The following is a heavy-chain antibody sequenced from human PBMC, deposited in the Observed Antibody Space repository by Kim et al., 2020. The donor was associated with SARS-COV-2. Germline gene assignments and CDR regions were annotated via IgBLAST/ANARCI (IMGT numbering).Heavy chain of an antibody. D-gene: IGHD3-10*01. CDR1: GYTLTELS. Sequence: ASVKVYCKVSGYTLTELSMHWVRQAPGKGLEWRGGFDPEDGETIYAQKFQGRVTMTEDTSTDTAYMELRSLRSGDTAVYYCATGFVLDGSLRPNYYYYYGMDVWGQGTTVTVSS. CDR3: ATGFVLDGSLRPNYYYYYGMDV. V-gene: IGHV1-24*01. J-gene: IGHJ6*02. CDR2: FDPEDGET.